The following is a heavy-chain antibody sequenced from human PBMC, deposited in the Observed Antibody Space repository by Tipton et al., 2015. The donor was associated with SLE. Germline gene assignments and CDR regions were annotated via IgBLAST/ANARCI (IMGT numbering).Heavy chain of an antibody. J-gene: IGHJ4*02. CDR3: SRARAGVRYFDWMPDY. CDR2: IWYDGSNK. V-gene: IGHV3-33*08. CDR1: GFTFSTYG. D-gene: IGHD3-9*01. Sequence: RSLRLSCAASGFTFSTYGMHWVRQAPGKGLEWVAVIWYDGSNKYYADSVKDRFTISRDNSKNTLYLQMNSLRAEDTAVYYCSRARAGVRYFDWMPDYWGQGTLVTVSS.